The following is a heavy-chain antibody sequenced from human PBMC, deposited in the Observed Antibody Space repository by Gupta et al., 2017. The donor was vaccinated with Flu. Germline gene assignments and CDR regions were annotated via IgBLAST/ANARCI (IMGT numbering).Heavy chain of an antibody. D-gene: IGHD4-17*01. Sequence: GSTGTSYDINWVRQATGQRLEWMGWMNPNSGNTGYAQKVQGRVTMTRNTSRSTAYMELSSLRSEDTAVYYCARGRGATVTTYSDGGQGTLVTVFS. CDR3: ARGRGATVTTYSD. J-gene: IGHJ4*02. V-gene: IGHV1-8*01. CDR1: GSTGTSYD. CDR2: MNPNSGNT.